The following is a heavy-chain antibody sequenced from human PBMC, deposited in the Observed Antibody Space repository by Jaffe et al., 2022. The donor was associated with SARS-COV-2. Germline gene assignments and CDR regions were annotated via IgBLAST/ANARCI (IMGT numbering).Heavy chain of an antibody. Sequence: QVQLQESGPGLVKPSQTLSLTCTVSGGSISSGGYYWSWIRQHPGKGLEWIGYIYYSGSTYYNPSLKSRVTISVDTSKNQFSLKLSSVTAADTAVYYCARTPVGFLEWLLPAPSPPYFDYWGQGTLVTVSS. CDR2: IYYSGST. J-gene: IGHJ4*02. CDR1: GGSISSGGYY. CDR3: ARTPVGFLEWLLPAPSPPYFDY. V-gene: IGHV4-31*03. D-gene: IGHD3-3*01.